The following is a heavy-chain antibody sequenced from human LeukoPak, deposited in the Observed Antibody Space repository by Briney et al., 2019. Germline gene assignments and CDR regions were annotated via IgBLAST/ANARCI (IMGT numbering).Heavy chain of an antibody. CDR2: INHSGST. D-gene: IGHD3-10*01. Sequence: SETLSLTCAVYGGSFSGYYWSWIRQPPGKGLEWIGEINHSGSTNYNPSLKSRVTISVDTSKNQFSLKLSSVTAADTAVYYCARDVRVVLDARDNWFDPWGQGTLVTVSS. V-gene: IGHV4-34*01. CDR3: ARDVRVVLDARDNWFDP. CDR1: GGSFSGYY. J-gene: IGHJ5*02.